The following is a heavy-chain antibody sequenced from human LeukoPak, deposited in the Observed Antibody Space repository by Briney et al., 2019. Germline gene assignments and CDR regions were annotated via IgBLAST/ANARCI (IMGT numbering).Heavy chain of an antibody. CDR3: ARGGVLPPWESSNFDY. CDR1: GLTFSSYW. CDR2: INSDST. V-gene: IGHV3-74*01. D-gene: IGHD2-15*01. J-gene: IGHJ4*02. Sequence: GGSLRLPCAASGLTFSSYWMHWVRQAPGRGVAWVSRINSDSTTYVDSLKGRLTISRDNARNTLFLQMRNLRADDTAVYYCARGGVLPPWESSNFDYWGQGTLVTVSS.